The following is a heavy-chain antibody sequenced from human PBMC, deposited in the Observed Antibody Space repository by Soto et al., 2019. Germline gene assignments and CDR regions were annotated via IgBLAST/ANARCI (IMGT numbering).Heavy chain of an antibody. V-gene: IGHV1-18*01. CDR2: ISAYNGNT. J-gene: IGHJ3*02. Sequence: QVQLVQSGAEVKKPGASVKVSCKASGYTFTSYGISWVRQAPGQGLEWMGWISAYNGNTNYAQKLQGRVTMTTDTPTSTAYRELRSLRSDDTAVYYWARDEQQGTTVTTYIWGQGTMVTVSS. D-gene: IGHD4-17*01. CDR1: GYTFTSYG. CDR3: ARDEQQGTTVTTYI.